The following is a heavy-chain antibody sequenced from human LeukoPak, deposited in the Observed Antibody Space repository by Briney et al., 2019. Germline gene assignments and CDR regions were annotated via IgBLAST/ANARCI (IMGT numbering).Heavy chain of an antibody. J-gene: IGHJ6*03. CDR1: GYSISSGYY. D-gene: IGHD3-10*01. Sequence: SETLSLTCTVSGYSISSGYYWGWIRQPPGKGLEWIGYIYYSGSTNYNPSLKSRVTISVDTSKNQFSLKLSSVTAADTAVYYCARIMVRSNMDVWGKGTTVTVSS. CDR2: IYYSGST. V-gene: IGHV4-61*01. CDR3: ARIMVRSNMDV.